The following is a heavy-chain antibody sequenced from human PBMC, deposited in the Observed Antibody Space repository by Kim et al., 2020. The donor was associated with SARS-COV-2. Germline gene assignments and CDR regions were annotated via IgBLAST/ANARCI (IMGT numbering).Heavy chain of an antibody. D-gene: IGHD5-12*01. Sequence: ASVKVSCKASGYTFTSYYMHWVRQAPGQGLEWMGIINPSGGSTSYAQKFQGRVTMTRDTSTSTVYMELSSLRSEDTAVYYCARDLGHDKSGFESDYWGQGTLVTVSS. J-gene: IGHJ4*02. V-gene: IGHV1-46*01. CDR3: ARDLGHDKSGFESDY. CDR2: INPSGGST. CDR1: GYTFTSYY.